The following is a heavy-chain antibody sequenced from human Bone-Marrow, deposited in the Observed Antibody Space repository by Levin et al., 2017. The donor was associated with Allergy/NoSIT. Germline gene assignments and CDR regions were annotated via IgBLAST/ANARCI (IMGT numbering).Heavy chain of an antibody. V-gene: IGHV4-34*01. D-gene: IGHD3-10*01. CDR1: GGSFTGYF. CDR3: ARGGRRSCSYYIDY. CDR2: INHSGST. J-gene: IGHJ4*01. Sequence: SCAVDGGSFTGYFWTWIRQPPGKGLEWIGEINHSGSTKYNPSLTRRVTISVDTSKKEFSLNLSTVTAADTAVFYCARGGRRSCSYYIDYWGKGTRVTVSS.